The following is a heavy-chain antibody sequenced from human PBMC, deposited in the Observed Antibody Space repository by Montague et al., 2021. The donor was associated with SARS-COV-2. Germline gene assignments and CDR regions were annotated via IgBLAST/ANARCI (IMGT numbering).Heavy chain of an antibody. Sequence: SETLSLTCAVSGASVSSINWWSWVRQPPGRGLEWIAEIHHTGITNFNPSLRSRVSISLDSSKNQLSLTLISVTAADTAIYYCASHSVFQQLHSWGQGTLVSVSS. CDR2: IHHTGIT. CDR3: ASHSVFQQLHS. CDR1: GASVSSINW. V-gene: IGHV4-4*02. D-gene: IGHD6-13*01. J-gene: IGHJ4*02.